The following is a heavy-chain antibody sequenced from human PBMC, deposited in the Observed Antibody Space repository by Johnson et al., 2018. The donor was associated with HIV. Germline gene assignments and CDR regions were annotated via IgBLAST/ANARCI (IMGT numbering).Heavy chain of an antibody. V-gene: IGHV3-11*04. Sequence: VESGGGLVKPGGSLRLSCAASGFTFSDYYMGWIRQTPGKGLEWISYISSRGIPIYYADSVKGRFTVSRDNAKNLLYLQMHSLRAEDTAVYYCARGPSAYCGGDCPGGAFDIWGQGTMVTVSS. CDR3: ARGPSAYCGGDCPGGAFDI. D-gene: IGHD2-21*02. CDR2: ISSRGIPI. J-gene: IGHJ3*02. CDR1: GFTFSDYY.